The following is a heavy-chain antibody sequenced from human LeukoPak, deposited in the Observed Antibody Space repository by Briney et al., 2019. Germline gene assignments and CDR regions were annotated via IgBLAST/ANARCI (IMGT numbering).Heavy chain of an antibody. CDR3: ASHYSSSSFDY. Sequence: SETLSLTCTVSGGSISNGDHYWNWIRQHPGKGLGWIGYIYYSENTYYNPSLKSRVTISVDTSKNQFSLKLNSMTAADAAMYYCASHYSSSSFDYWGQGTLVTVSS. J-gene: IGHJ4*02. CDR1: GGSISNGDHY. V-gene: IGHV4-31*03. CDR2: IYYSENT. D-gene: IGHD6-6*01.